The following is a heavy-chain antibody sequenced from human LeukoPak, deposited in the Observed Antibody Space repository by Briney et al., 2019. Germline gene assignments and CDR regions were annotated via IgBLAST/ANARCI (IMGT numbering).Heavy chain of an antibody. D-gene: IGHD3-22*01. V-gene: IGHV3-23*01. J-gene: IGHJ4*02. CDR1: GFTFNNYA. Sequence: GRTLRLSCAASGFTFNNYAMSWVRQASGKGQEWGSAISGSGGSINYADSVRGRYTISRDNSKNTLYLQMDSLRAEDTALYYCASLDYFDSSDYGDYWGQGTLVTVSS. CDR2: ISGSGGSI. CDR3: ASLDYFDSSDYGDY.